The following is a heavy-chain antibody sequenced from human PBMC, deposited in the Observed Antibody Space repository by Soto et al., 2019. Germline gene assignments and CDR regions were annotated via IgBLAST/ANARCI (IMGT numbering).Heavy chain of an antibody. V-gene: IGHV1-46*01. CDR1: GYTFTSRY. Sequence: ASVKVSCKASGYTFTSRYMHWVRQAHGQGLEWMGIINPSDGNTAYVQKFQGRVTMTWDTSITTAYMELSSLRSEDAAVYFCARGIKYGAYSRWFDPWGQGTLVTVSS. CDR2: INPSDGNT. D-gene: IGHD4-17*01. CDR3: ARGIKYGAYSRWFDP. J-gene: IGHJ5*02.